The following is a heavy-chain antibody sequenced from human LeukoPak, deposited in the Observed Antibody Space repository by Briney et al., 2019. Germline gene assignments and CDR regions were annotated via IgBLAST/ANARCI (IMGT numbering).Heavy chain of an antibody. CDR1: GYTLTELS. J-gene: IGHJ4*02. Sequence: ASVKVSCKVSGYTLTELSMHWVRQAPGKGLEWMGGFDPEDGETIYAQKFQGRVTMTEDTSTDTAYMELRSLRSDDTAVYYCARVSELLWFGELLSILDYWGQGTLVTVSS. CDR3: ARVSELLWFGELLSILDY. D-gene: IGHD3-10*01. V-gene: IGHV1-24*01. CDR2: FDPEDGET.